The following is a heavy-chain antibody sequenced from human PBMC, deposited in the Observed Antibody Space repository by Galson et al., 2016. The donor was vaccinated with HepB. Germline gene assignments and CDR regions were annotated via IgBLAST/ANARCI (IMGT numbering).Heavy chain of an antibody. Sequence: LRLSCAASGFTFNTYPMNWVRQAPGKGLEWISYIGVNTHVKYYADSVKGRFTISRDNDKNSLYLEMNSLIAEDTAVYYCARDRPNWANDYWGQGNLVTVSS. J-gene: IGHJ4*02. CDR3: ARDRPNWANDY. CDR1: GFTFNTYP. V-gene: IGHV3-48*01. CDR2: IGVNTHVK. D-gene: IGHD7-27*01.